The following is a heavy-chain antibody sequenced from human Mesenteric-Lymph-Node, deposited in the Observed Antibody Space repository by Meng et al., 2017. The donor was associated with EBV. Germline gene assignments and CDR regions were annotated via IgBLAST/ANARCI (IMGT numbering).Heavy chain of an antibody. J-gene: IGHJ5*02. Sequence: QVRIQEWGEGLLKPSEPRSHICTVYVESFSDHYWSWIRQPPGKGPQWIGEMNHDGRANYNPSLKSRVTMSVDTSKNQLSLKLSSVTAADTAIYYCARLVVDPIDNWFDPWGQGTLVTVFS. V-gene: IGHV4-34*01. CDR1: VESFSDHY. CDR3: ARLVVDPIDNWFDP. D-gene: IGHD2-15*01. CDR2: MNHDGRA.